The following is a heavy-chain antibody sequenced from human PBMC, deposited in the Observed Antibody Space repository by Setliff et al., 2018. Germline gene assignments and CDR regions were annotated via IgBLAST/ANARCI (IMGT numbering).Heavy chain of an antibody. J-gene: IGHJ4*02. D-gene: IGHD7-27*01. Sequence: SETLSLTCTVSGGSISPYFWSWIRQPPGKGLEWIGEINHSGTTTYNPSLKSRVTISVDTSRKQFSLRLTSVTAADTAVYYCAKFGPLDLTGDWAFDNWGQGTLVTVSS. V-gene: IGHV4-34*01. CDR3: AKFGPLDLTGDWAFDN. CDR1: GGSISPYF. CDR2: INHSGTT.